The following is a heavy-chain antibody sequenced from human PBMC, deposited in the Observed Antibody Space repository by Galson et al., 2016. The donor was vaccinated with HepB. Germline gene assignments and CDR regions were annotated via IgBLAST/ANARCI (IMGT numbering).Heavy chain of an antibody. CDR3: AQARGGFRFTFDY. Sequence: SLRLSCAASGFTFSSYAMSWVRQAPGKGLEWVSAISGGGGGTYYADSVKGRFTISRDNSKNTLYLQLNSLRAEDTAIYYCAQARGGFRFTFDYWGQGTLVTVSS. J-gene: IGHJ4*02. CDR1: GFTFSSYA. D-gene: IGHD3-16*01. V-gene: IGHV3-23*01. CDR2: ISGGGGGT.